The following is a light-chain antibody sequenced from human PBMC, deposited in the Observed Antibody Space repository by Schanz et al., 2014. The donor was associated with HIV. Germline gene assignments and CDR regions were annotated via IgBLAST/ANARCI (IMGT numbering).Light chain of an antibody. CDR2: GNN. CDR1: SSNIGAGYD. CDR3: SSYAGTNNLWV. Sequence: QSVLTQPPSVSGAPGQRVTISCTGSSSNIGAGYDVHWYKQLPETAPKLLMFGNNNRPSGVPDRFSGSKSGTSASLAITGLQAEDEADYYCSSYAGTNNLWVFGGGTKLTVL. V-gene: IGLV1-40*01. J-gene: IGLJ3*02.